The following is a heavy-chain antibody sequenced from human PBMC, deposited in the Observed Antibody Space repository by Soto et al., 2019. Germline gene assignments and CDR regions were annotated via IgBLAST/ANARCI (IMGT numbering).Heavy chain of an antibody. CDR2: IIPIFGTA. D-gene: IGHD3-9*01. Sequence: ASVKDSCKASGGTFSNYAISWVRQAPGQGLEWMGGIIPIFGTANYAQKFQGRVTITADESTSTAYMELSSLRSEDTAVYYCARGFEYFDWLLRPNYYYYGMDVWGQGTTVTVSS. CDR3: ARGFEYFDWLLRPNYYYYGMDV. J-gene: IGHJ6*02. V-gene: IGHV1-69*13. CDR1: GGTFSNYA.